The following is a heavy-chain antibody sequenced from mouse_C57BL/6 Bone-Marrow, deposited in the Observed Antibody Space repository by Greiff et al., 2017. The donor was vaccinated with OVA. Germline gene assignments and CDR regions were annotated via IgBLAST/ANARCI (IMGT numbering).Heavy chain of an antibody. Sequence: QVQLQQPGAELVRPGSSVKLSCKASGYTFTSYWMDWVKQRPGQGLEWIGNIYPSDSETHYNQKFKDKATLTVDKSSSTAYMQLSSLTSEDSAVYYCARHGSTWFAYRGQGTLVTVSA. V-gene: IGHV1-61*01. D-gene: IGHD1-1*01. CDR1: GYTFTSYW. CDR2: IYPSDSET. J-gene: IGHJ3*01. CDR3: ARHGSTWFAY.